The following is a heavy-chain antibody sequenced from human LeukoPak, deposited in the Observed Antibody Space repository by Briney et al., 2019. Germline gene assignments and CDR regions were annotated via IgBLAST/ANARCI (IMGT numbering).Heavy chain of an antibody. Sequence: GASVKVSCKASGYTFTGYYMHWVRQAPGQGLEWMGWINPNSGGTNYAQKFQGRVTMTRDTSISTAYMELSRPRSDDTAVYYCARDSVGVVPDAIREYFQHWGQGPVVSVP. CDR1: GYTFTGYY. D-gene: IGHD2-2*01. J-gene: IGHJ1*01. CDR3: ARDSVGVVPDAIREYFQH. CDR2: INPNSGGT. V-gene: IGHV1-2*02.